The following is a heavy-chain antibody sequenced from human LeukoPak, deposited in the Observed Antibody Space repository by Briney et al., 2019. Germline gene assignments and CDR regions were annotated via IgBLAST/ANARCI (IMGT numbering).Heavy chain of an antibody. CDR3: ARIPPQRGLQKKNWFDP. J-gene: IGHJ5*02. D-gene: IGHD4-11*01. V-gene: IGHV1-46*01. CDR2: INPSGGST. CDR1: GYTFTSYY. Sequence: ASVKVSCKASGYTFTSYYMHWVRQAPGQGLEWMGIINPSGGSTSYAQKFQGRVTMTRDTSTSTVYMELRSLRSDDTAVYYCARIPPQRGLQKKNWFDPWGQGTLVTVSS.